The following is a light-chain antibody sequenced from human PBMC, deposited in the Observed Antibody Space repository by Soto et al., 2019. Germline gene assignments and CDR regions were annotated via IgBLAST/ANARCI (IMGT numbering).Light chain of an antibody. V-gene: IGKV1-39*01. Sequence: DIQITQSPSSLSASVGDRVTITCRASQSISSDLNWYQQKPGKAPKLLIYAASSLQSGVPSRFSGTGSWADFTLTIGSLQPEDYGTNCCQQSYRNHRTFGKGT. CDR3: QQSYRNHRT. J-gene: IGKJ2*01. CDR2: AAS. CDR1: QSISSD.